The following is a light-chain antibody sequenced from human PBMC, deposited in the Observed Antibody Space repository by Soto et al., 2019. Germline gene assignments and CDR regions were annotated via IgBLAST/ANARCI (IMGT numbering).Light chain of an antibody. CDR1: SSNMGNNF. V-gene: IGLV1-51*01. J-gene: IGLJ2*01. CDR2: DNS. CDR3: GTWDSSLSVGV. Sequence: QSVLTQPPSVSAAPGQKVTISCSGSSSNMGNNFVSWYQQLPGTAPKLLIYDNSKRPSGIPDRFSGSKSGTSATLGITGLKTGDEAEYYCGTWDSSLSVGVLGGGTQLTV.